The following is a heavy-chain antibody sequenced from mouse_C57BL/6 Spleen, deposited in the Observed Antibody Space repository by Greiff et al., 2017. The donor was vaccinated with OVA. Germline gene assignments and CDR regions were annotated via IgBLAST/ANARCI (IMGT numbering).Heavy chain of an antibody. CDR3: ARRGYDAAMDY. D-gene: IGHD2-2*01. Sequence: QVQLKQSGAELARPGASVKLSCKASGYTFTSYGISWVKQRTGQGLEWIGEIYPRSGNTYYNEKFKGKATLTADKSSSTAYMELRSLTSEDSAVYFCARRGYDAAMDYWGQGTSDTVSS. J-gene: IGHJ4*01. CDR1: GYTFTSYG. CDR2: IYPRSGNT. V-gene: IGHV1-81*01.